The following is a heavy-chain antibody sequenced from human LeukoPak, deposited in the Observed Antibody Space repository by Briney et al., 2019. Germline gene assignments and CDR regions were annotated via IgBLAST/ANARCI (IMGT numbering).Heavy chain of an antibody. CDR1: GFTFSSYA. V-gene: IGHV3-30*07. D-gene: IGHD3-10*01. J-gene: IGHJ4*02. CDR2: ISYDGSNK. CDR3: AKERGDYYGSGTSPGQAYYFDY. Sequence: GRSLRLSCAASGFTFSSYAMHWVRQAPGKGLEWVAVISYDGSNKYYADSVKGRFTISRDNSKNTLYLQMNSLRAEDTAVYYCAKERGDYYGSGTSPGQAYYFDYWGQGTLVTVSS.